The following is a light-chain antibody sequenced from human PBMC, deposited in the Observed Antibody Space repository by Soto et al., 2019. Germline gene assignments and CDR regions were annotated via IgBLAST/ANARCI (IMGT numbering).Light chain of an antibody. J-gene: IGLJ2*01. CDR2: EVN. CDR1: STDVGGYNY. CDR3: SSYADTNNLL. Sequence: QSALTQPPSASGSPGQSVTISCTGTSTDVGGYNYVSWYQQHPGKAPQLMTYEVNKRPSGVPDRFSGSKSDNTASLTISGLLDEDEADYYCSSYADTNNLLFGGGTKLTVL. V-gene: IGLV2-8*01.